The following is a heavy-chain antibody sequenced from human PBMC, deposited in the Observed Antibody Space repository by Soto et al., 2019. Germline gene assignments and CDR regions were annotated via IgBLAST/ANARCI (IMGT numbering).Heavy chain of an antibody. V-gene: IGHV5-51*01. Sequence: GESLKISCKGSGYSFTSYWIGWVRQMPGKGLEWMGIIYPGDSDTRYSPSFQGQVTISADKSISTAYLQWSSLKASDTAMYYCARLLHYYGSGSYYHYGMDGWGQGTTVTVSS. J-gene: IGHJ6*02. CDR1: GYSFTSYW. CDR2: IYPGDSDT. D-gene: IGHD3-10*01. CDR3: ARLLHYYGSGSYYHYGMDG.